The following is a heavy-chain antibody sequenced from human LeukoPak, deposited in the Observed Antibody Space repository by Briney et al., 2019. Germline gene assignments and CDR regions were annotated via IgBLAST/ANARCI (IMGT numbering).Heavy chain of an antibody. D-gene: IGHD6-19*01. J-gene: IGHJ6*02. CDR3: ARMRVVAGTIGYGMDV. V-gene: IGHV3-74*01. CDR2: INSDGSST. Sequence: PGGSLRLFCAASGFTFSSYWMHWARQVPGKGLVWVSRINSDGSSTSYADSVKGRFTISRDNAKNTLYLQMNSLRAEDTAMYYCARMRVVAGTIGYGMDVWGQGTTVTVS. CDR1: GFTFSSYW.